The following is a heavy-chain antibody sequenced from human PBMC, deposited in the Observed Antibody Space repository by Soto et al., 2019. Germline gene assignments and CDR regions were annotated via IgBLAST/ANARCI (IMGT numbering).Heavy chain of an antibody. V-gene: IGHV1-46*01. Sequence: ASVKVSCKGAGYTFSNYYMHWVRQAPGQGLEWMGIINPSGDSTSYAQEFQGRVTMTRETSTSTLYMELSSLRSEDTAVYYCARATRSGSPHFDHWGQGALVTVSS. CDR2: INPSGDST. J-gene: IGHJ4*02. D-gene: IGHD5-12*01. CDR1: GYTFSNYY. CDR3: ARATRSGSPHFDH.